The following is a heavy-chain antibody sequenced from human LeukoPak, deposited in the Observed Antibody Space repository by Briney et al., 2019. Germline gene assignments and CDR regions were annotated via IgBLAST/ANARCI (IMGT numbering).Heavy chain of an antibody. Sequence: SETLSLTCTVSGGSISSYYWSWIRQPPGKGLEWIGYIYYSGSTNYNPSLKSRVTISVDTSKNQFSLKLSSMTAADTAVYYCARDGHYDSSGFYDAFDIWGQGTMVTVSS. V-gene: IGHV4-59*01. CDR1: GGSISSYY. CDR3: ARDGHYDSSGFYDAFDI. CDR2: IYYSGST. D-gene: IGHD3-22*01. J-gene: IGHJ3*02.